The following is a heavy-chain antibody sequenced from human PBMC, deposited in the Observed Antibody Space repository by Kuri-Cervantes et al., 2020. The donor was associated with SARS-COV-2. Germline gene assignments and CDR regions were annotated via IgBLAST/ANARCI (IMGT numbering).Heavy chain of an antibody. CDR2: IKSKTDGGTT. Sequence: GESLKISCAASGFTFSNAWMSWVRQAPGKGLEWVGRIKSKTDGGTTDYAAPVKGRFTISRDDSKNTLYLQMSSLKTGDTAVYYCTTGPYYYDSSGYYSWFDPWGQGTLVTVSS. CDR1: GFTFSNAW. CDR3: TTGPYYYDSSGYYSWFDP. V-gene: IGHV3-15*01. J-gene: IGHJ5*02. D-gene: IGHD3-22*01.